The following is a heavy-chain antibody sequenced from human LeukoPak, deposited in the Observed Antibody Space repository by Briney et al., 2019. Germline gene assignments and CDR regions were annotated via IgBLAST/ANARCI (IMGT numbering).Heavy chain of an antibody. CDR2: TYYSGRT. J-gene: IGHJ4*02. CDR3: ARQVGQFDY. V-gene: IGHV4-59*01. Sequence: SETLSLTCTVSDGSITSYYWTWIRQPPGKGLEWIGYTYYSGRTKYNPSLMSRVTISVDTSKNQFSLKLSSVTAADTAVYYCARQVGQFDYWGQGTLVTVSS. CDR1: DGSITSYY.